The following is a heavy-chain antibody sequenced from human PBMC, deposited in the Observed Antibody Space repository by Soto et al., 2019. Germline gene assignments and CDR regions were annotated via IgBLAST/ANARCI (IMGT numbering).Heavy chain of an antibody. J-gene: IGHJ4*02. V-gene: IGHV3-7*01. CDR1: GFSLSRYS. CDR3: ARDPSPGYCAGGSCNEYYFDY. CDR2: IKQGGSEK. D-gene: IGHD2-15*01. Sequence: PEGSRRLSCAVCGFSLSRYSLSWVRQDPGKGLGWVGNIKQGGSEKDYVGSGKGRCTITRDNAKNPLYRQMNSLRAEDTAVYYCARDPSPGYCAGGSCNEYYFDYWRQGTLFTVSS.